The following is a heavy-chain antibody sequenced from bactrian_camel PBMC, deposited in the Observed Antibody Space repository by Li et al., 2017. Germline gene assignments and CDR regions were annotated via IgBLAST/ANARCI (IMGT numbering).Heavy chain of an antibody. Sequence: HVQLVESGGGSVEAGGSLRLSCATSGLIFPGETLSWFRQIPGKEREVVASINWLSHTVYADSVKGRFTISRDNGKSTVDLEMHNLKPEDTAMYFCAARRCDYVSNTLNQFHYTYWGQGTQVTVS. CDR1: GLIFPGET. V-gene: IGHV3S63*01. D-gene: IGHD2*01. CDR2: INWLSHT. CDR3: AARRCDYVSNTLNQFHYTY. J-gene: IGHJ4*01.